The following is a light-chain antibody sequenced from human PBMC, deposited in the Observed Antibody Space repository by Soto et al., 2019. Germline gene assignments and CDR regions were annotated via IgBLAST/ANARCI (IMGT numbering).Light chain of an antibody. J-gene: IGKJ5*01. CDR3: QQYNVWPIT. Sequence: LVLTRSPAHLSLSPGARATLSCMASQSVRSNLAWYQQKPGQAPRLLIYGASTRATGIPAGLSGSGSGTEFTLTISSLQSEDFAVYYCQQYNVWPITFGQGTRLENK. V-gene: IGKV3-15*01. CDR2: GAS. CDR1: QSVRSN.